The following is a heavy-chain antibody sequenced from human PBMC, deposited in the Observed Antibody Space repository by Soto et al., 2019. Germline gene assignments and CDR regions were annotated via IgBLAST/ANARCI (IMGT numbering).Heavy chain of an antibody. CDR2: IYHSGST. CDR1: GGSISSGGYY. CDR3: AREVAGILNWFDP. D-gene: IGHD3-10*01. V-gene: IGHV4-31*03. J-gene: IGHJ5*02. Sequence: SETLSLTCTVSGGSISSGGYYWSWIRQHPGKGLEWIGYIYHSGSTYYNPSLKSRVTISVDTSKNQFSLKLSSVTAADTAVYYCAREVAGILNWFDPWGQGTLVTVSS.